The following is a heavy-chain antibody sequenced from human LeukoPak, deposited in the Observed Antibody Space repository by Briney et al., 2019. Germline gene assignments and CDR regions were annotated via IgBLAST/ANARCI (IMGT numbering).Heavy chain of an antibody. J-gene: IGHJ6*02. CDR3: ARVKVQDHAIYYYGMDV. Sequence: GASVKVSCKASGYTFTSYAMHWVRQAPGQRLEWMGWINAGNGNTKYSQKFQGRVTITRDTSASTAYMELSSLRSEDTAVYYCARVKVQDHAIYYYGMDVWGQGTTVTVSS. CDR1: GYTFTSYA. D-gene: IGHD1-14*01. V-gene: IGHV1-3*01. CDR2: INAGNGNT.